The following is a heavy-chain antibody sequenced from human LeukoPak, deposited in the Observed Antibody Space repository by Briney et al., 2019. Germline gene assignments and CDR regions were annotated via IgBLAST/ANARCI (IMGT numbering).Heavy chain of an antibody. CDR3: ARDLHLALDY. CDR2: TYYRSNWNS. CDR1: GDSVSSTGSA. J-gene: IGHJ4*02. V-gene: IGHV6-1*01. Sequence: SQTLSLTCAISGDSVSSTGSAWNWIRQSPSRGLEWLGRTYYRSNWNSDYAVSVKSPITISPDTSKNQFSLQLSSVTPEDTALYFCARDLHLALDYWGQGTLVTVAS.